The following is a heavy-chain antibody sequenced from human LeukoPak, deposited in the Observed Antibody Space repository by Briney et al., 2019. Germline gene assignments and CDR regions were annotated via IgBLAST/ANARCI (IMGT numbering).Heavy chain of an antibody. D-gene: IGHD1-26*01. CDR3: ARDRVGATLL. CDR2: ISERGGTT. V-gene: IGHV3-23*01. Sequence: GGSLRLSCVVSGISLSNYAMTWVRQAPGKGLEWVSYISERGGTTTYADSVKGRFTISRDTSLNTLYLQMNNLRAEDTAVYYCARDRVGATLLWGQGTLVTVSS. J-gene: IGHJ4*02. CDR1: GISLSNYA.